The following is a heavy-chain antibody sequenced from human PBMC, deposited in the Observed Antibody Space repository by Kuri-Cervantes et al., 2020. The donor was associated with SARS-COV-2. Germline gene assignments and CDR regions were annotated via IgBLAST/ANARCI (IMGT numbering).Heavy chain of an antibody. CDR1: GYTFTGYY. V-gene: IGHV1-2*02. J-gene: IGHJ5*02. CDR3: ARDRGPNNWTLRWFDP. CDR2: INPNSGGT. Sequence: ASVKVSCKASGYTFTGYYMHWVRQAPGQGLEWMGWINPNSGGTNYAQKFQGRVTMTRDTSISTAYMELSRLRSEDTAVYYCARDRGPNNWTLRWFDPWGQGTLVTVSS. D-gene: IGHD1-20*01.